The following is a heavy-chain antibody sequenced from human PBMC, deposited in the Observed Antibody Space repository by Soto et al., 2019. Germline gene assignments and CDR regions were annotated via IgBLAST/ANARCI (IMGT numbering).Heavy chain of an antibody. CDR1: GFTFSSYA. CDR3: AKVGGYSSSWYPRWFDP. V-gene: IGHV3-23*01. D-gene: IGHD6-13*01. Sequence: EVQLLESGGGLVQPGGSLRLSCAASGFTFSSYAMSWVRQAPGKGLEWVSAISGSGGSTYYADSVKGRFTISRDNSKNTLYLQMNSLRAEDTAVYYCAKVGGYSSSWYPRWFDPWGQGTLVTVSS. CDR2: ISGSGGST. J-gene: IGHJ5*02.